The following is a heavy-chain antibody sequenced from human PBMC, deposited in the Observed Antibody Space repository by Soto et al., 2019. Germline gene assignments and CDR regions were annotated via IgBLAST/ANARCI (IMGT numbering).Heavy chain of an antibody. V-gene: IGHV4-61*08. CDR2: IYYSGST. CDR1: GGSVSSGDYY. CDR3: ARIPVDTYMINWFGP. J-gene: IGHJ5*02. D-gene: IGHD5-18*01. Sequence: PSETLSLTCTVSGGSVSSGDYYWSWIRQPPGKGLEWIGYIYYSGSTNYNPSLKSRVSISLDTSKNQFSLRLTSVTAADTAVYYCARIPVDTYMINWFGPWGQGTLVTVSS.